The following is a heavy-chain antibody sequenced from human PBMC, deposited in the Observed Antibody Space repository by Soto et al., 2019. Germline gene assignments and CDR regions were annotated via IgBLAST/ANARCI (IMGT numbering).Heavy chain of an antibody. J-gene: IGHJ3*02. CDR2: ISAYNGNT. CDR3: ARERDDILTGYYSLDAFDI. Sequence: QVQLVQSGAEVKKPGASVKVSCKASGYTFTSYGISWVRQAPGQGLEWMGWISAYNGNTNYAQKLQGRVTMTTDTSTSTAYMELRSLRSDDTAVYYCARERDDILTGYYSLDAFDIWGQGTMVTVSS. V-gene: IGHV1-18*01. CDR1: GYTFTSYG. D-gene: IGHD3-9*01.